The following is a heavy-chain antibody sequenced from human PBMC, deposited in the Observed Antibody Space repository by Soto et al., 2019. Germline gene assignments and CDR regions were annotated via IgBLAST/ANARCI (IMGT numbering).Heavy chain of an antibody. J-gene: IGHJ6*03. V-gene: IGHV3-21*04. D-gene: IGHD3-16*02. CDR3: ARNYDYIWGSYRPPRYYYYYYMDV. CDR2: ICSSSSYI. Sequence: GGSLRLSCAASGFTFSSYSMNWVRQAPGKGLEWVSSICSSSSYIYYADSVKGRFTISRDNAKNSLYLQMSSLRAEDTAVYYCARNYDYIWGSYRPPRYYYYYYMDVWGKGTTVTVSS. CDR1: GFTFSSYS.